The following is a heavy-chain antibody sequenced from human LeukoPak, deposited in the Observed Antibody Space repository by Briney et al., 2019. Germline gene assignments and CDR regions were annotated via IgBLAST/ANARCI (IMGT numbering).Heavy chain of an antibody. Sequence: TGGSLRLSCAASGFTFSSYSMNWVRQAPGKGLEWVSYISRSGSTIFYADSVKGQFTISRDNAKNSVSLQMNSLRAEDTAVYFCARPTWTNYMDVWGKGTAVTISS. J-gene: IGHJ6*03. CDR2: ISRSGSTI. V-gene: IGHV3-48*04. CDR1: GFTFSSYS. D-gene: IGHD3/OR15-3a*01. CDR3: ARPTWTNYMDV.